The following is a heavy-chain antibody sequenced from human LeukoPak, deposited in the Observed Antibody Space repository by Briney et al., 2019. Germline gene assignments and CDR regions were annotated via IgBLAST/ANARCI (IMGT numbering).Heavy chain of an antibody. CDR2: IYYTGRS. J-gene: IGHJ4*02. CDR1: GCSMNNYY. CDR3: ARLYCGSNCYAFDY. V-gene: IGHV4-59*01. D-gene: IGHD2-21*02. Sequence: SETLSLTCTVSGCSMNNYYWSWIRQPPGKGLEWIAYIYYTGRSNYSPSLKSRVTISVDTSKNQFSLRLSSVTAADTAVYYCARLYCGSNCYAFDYWGQGALVTVSS.